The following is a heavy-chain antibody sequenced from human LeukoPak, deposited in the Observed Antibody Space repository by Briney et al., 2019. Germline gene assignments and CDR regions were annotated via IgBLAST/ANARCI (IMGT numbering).Heavy chain of an antibody. CDR2: IYPGDSDT. Sequence: GESLKISCKGSGYSFTSYWIGWVRQMPGKGLEWMGIIYPGDSDTRYSPSFQGQVTISADKSISTAYLQWSSLKASDTAMYYCARTGRYGSGEFEFDYWGQGTLVTVSS. V-gene: IGHV5-51*01. CDR1: GYSFTSYW. CDR3: ARTGRYGSGEFEFDY. D-gene: IGHD3-10*01. J-gene: IGHJ4*02.